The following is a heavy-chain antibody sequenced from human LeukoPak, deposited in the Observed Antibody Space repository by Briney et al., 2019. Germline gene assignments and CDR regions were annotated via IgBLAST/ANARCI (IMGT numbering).Heavy chain of an antibody. Sequence: GSLRLSCAASGFTFSSYSMNWVRQAPGKGLEWIGSIYHSGSTYYNPSLKSRVTISVDTSKNQFSLKLSSVTAADTAVYYCARDPFDYSSSWYTYWGQGTLVTVSS. D-gene: IGHD6-13*01. CDR2: IYHSGST. CDR1: GFTFSSYS. J-gene: IGHJ4*02. CDR3: ARDPFDYSSSWYTY. V-gene: IGHV4-38-2*02.